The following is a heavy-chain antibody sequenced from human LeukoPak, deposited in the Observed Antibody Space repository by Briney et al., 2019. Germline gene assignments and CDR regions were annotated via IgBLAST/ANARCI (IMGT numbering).Heavy chain of an antibody. J-gene: IGHJ4*02. CDR3: ARGDAWFGEFLSFDY. D-gene: IGHD3-10*01. CDR1: GFTFSSYS. CDR2: ISRSSSTI. Sequence: GGSLRLSCAASGFTFSSYSMNWVRQAPGKGLEWVSYISRSSSTISYADSVKGRFTISRGNAKNSLYLQMNSLRGEDTAVYYCARGDAWFGEFLSFDYWGQGTLVTVSS. V-gene: IGHV3-48*04.